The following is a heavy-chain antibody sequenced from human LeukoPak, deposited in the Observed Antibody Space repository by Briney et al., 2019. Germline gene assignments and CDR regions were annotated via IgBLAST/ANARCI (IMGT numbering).Heavy chain of an antibody. J-gene: IGHJ4*02. CDR1: GFTFSSYA. CDR3: ARDYCSGGSCYLFDS. V-gene: IGHV3-23*01. D-gene: IGHD2-15*01. Sequence: GGSLRLSCAASGFTFSSYAMNWVRQAPGKGLEWVSTISAGGGSTYYADSVKGRFTISRDDSKNTLYLQMNSLRADDTALYYCARDYCSGGSCYLFDSWGRGTLVTVSS. CDR2: ISAGGGST.